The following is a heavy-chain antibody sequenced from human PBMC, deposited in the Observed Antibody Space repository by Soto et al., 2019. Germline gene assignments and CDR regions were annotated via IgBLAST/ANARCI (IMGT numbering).Heavy chain of an antibody. J-gene: IGHJ4*02. V-gene: IGHV5-51*01. Sequence: GESLKISCHASGYSFPMYWIGWVRQMPGKGLEWMGIIYPGDSDTRYSPSFQGQVTISADKSINTAYLQLTNLKASDTAMYYCARPDSSSIDYWGQGTLVTVSS. D-gene: IGHD6-19*01. CDR2: IYPGDSDT. CDR3: ARPDSSSIDY. CDR1: GYSFPMYW.